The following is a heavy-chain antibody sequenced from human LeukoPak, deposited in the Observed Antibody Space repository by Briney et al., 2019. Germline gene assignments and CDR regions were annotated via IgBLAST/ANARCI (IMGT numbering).Heavy chain of an antibody. CDR3: ARELPFDY. D-gene: IGHD2-15*01. CDR1: GFTFSNYW. V-gene: IGHV3-74*01. Sequence: GGYRRLSCAASGFTFSNYWMHWVRQAPGKGLVWVSRIKSDGSRTDYADSVKGRFTISRDNAKNTLYLQMNSLRAEDTAVYYCARELPFDYWGQGTLVTVSS. CDR2: IKSDGSRT. J-gene: IGHJ4*02.